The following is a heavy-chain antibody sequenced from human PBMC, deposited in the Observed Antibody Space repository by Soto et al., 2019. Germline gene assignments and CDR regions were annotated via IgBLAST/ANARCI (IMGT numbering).Heavy chain of an antibody. D-gene: IGHD3-3*01. J-gene: IGHJ6*02. CDR3: ARDVTYYDFWSGLNNGHYGMDV. V-gene: IGHV3-11*01. Sequence: PGGSLRLSCAASGFTFSDYYMSWIRQAPGKGLEWVSYISSSGSTIYYADSVKGRFTISRDNAKNSLYLQMNSLRAEDTAVYYCARDVTYYDFWSGLNNGHYGMDVWGQGTTVTVSS. CDR1: GFTFSDYY. CDR2: ISSSGSTI.